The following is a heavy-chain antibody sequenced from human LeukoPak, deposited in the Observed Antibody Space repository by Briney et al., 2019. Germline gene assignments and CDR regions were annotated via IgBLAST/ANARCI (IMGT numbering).Heavy chain of an antibody. CDR1: GGSISSYY. V-gene: IGHV4-59*01. J-gene: IGHJ5*02. CDR3: ARSDTTVTNNWFDP. Sequence: SETLSLTCTVSGGSISSYYWSWIRQPPGKGLEWIGCIYYSGSINYNPSLKSRVTISVDTSKNQFSLKLSSVTAADTAVYYCARSDTTVTNNWFDPWGQGTLVTVSS. CDR2: IYYSGSI. D-gene: IGHD4-17*01.